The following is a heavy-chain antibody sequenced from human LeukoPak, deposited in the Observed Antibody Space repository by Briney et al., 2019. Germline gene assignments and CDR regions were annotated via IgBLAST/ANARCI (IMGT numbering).Heavy chain of an antibody. Sequence: PGGSLRLSCAASGFTFSSYGMNWVRQAPGKGLEWVAVIWYDGSNKYYADSVKGRFTISRDNSKNMLYLQMNSLRAEDTAVYYCARDYSSSWALGYWGQGTLVTVSS. D-gene: IGHD6-13*01. CDR1: GFTFSSYG. V-gene: IGHV3-33*01. J-gene: IGHJ4*02. CDR2: IWYDGSNK. CDR3: ARDYSSSWALGY.